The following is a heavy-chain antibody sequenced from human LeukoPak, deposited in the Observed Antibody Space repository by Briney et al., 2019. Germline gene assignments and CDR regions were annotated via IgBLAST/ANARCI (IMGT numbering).Heavy chain of an antibody. CDR1: GGSFSGYY. CDR2: INHSGST. J-gene: IGHJ6*03. Sequence: PSETLSLTCAVYGGSFSGYYWSWIRQPPGKGLEWIGEINHSGSTNYNPSLKSRVTISVDTSKNQFSLKLSSVTAADTAVYYCARGFTDIYYYYYYMDVWGKGTTVNVSS. CDR3: ARGFTDIYYYYYYMDV. V-gene: IGHV4-34*01. D-gene: IGHD2-8*02.